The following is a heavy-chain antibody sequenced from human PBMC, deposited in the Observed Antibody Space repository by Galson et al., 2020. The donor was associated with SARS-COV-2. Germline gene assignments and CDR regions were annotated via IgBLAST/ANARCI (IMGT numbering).Heavy chain of an antibody. CDR3: ARGGELELPYYFDY. CDR2: ISSDGSNS. CDR1: GFTFRNYV. V-gene: IGHV3-30*04. D-gene: IGHD1-26*01. J-gene: IGHJ4*02. Sequence: GGSLRLSCAASGFTFRNYVMPWVRQAPGKGPEWLAVISSDGSNSFYADSLKGRFTISRDNSKSTLYLQMNSLRAEDTAVYYCARGGELELPYYFDYWGQGTLVTVSS.